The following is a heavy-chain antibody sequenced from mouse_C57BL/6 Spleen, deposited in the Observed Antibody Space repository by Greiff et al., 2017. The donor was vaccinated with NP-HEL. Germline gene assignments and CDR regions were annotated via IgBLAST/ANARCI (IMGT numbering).Heavy chain of an antibody. V-gene: IGHV6-6*01. CDR2: IRNKANNHAT. Sequence: DVKLVESGGGLVQPGGSMKLSCAASGFPFSDAWMAWVRQSPEKGLEWVAEIRNKANNHATYYAESVRGRFSISRDDYKSSVYQQMNSLRAEDTGIYYCTRRELRYFDVWGTGTTVTVSS. CDR1: GFPFSDAW. J-gene: IGHJ1*03. CDR3: TRRELRYFDV. D-gene: IGHD6-1*01.